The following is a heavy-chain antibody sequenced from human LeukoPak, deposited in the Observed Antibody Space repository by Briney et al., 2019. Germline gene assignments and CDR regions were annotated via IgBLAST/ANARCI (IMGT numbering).Heavy chain of an antibody. J-gene: IGHJ6*02. D-gene: IGHD5-24*01. CDR1: GFTFSSYC. Sequence: GGSLRLSCTASGFTFSSYCMRWIRQAPGKGLEWVANIKQDGSEKYYVDSVKGRFTISRDNAKKSLFLQMNSMRAEEKAVYYCARAFSHQLRFYYYYYGLDVWGQGTTVTVSS. V-gene: IGHV3-7*01. CDR2: IKQDGSEK. CDR3: ARAFSHQLRFYYYYYGLDV.